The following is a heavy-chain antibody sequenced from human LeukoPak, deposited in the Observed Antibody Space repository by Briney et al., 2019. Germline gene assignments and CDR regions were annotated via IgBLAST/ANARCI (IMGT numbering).Heavy chain of an antibody. Sequence: GGSLRLSCAATGFTFSSYVMSWVRQAPGKGLEWVSAIGGSGDSTYYGDSVKGRFTISRDNSKNTLYLQMNSLRAEDTAVYYCAKVEGASKASVYWGQGALVTVSS. V-gene: IGHV3-23*01. CDR3: AKVEGASKASVY. J-gene: IGHJ4*02. CDR1: GFTFSSYV. CDR2: IGGSGDST. D-gene: IGHD1-1*01.